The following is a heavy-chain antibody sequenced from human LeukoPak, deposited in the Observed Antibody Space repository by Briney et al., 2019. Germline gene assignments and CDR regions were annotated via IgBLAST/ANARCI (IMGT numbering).Heavy chain of an antibody. Sequence: GGSLRLSCAASGFTFSSYGMHWVRQAPGKGLEWVAFIRYDGSNKYYADSVKGRFTISRDNSKNTLYLQMNSLRAEDTAVYYCAKRRRGDVVVPAAIPSPFDYWGQGTLVTVSS. J-gene: IGHJ4*02. CDR1: GFTFSSYG. D-gene: IGHD2-2*02. CDR2: IRYDGSNK. CDR3: AKRRRGDVVVPAAIPSPFDY. V-gene: IGHV3-30*02.